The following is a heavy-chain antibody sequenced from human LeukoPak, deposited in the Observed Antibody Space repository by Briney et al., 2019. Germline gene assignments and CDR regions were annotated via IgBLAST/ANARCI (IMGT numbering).Heavy chain of an antibody. Sequence: VSVNVSCKASRYTLTRYYMHWVRQAPGQGREWVGIINPNGGNKRYAQNFQDRVTNTRDKSPSTVHLAVRALRSGDSAVFYCERLGTSGPHYSFDYWGERTLVTVSS. CDR2: INPNGGNK. V-gene: IGHV1-46*01. CDR3: ERLGTSGPHYSFDY. CDR1: RYTLTRYY. J-gene: IGHJ4*02. D-gene: IGHD1-1*01.